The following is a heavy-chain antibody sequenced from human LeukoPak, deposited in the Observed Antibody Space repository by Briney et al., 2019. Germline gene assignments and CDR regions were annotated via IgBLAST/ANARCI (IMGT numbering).Heavy chain of an antibody. J-gene: IGHJ5*02. D-gene: IGHD2-2*01. CDR1: GFTFSSYS. CDR3: ARGGYCSSTSCPRYNWFDP. CDR2: ISSSSSYI. V-gene: IGHV3-21*01. Sequence: GGSLRLSCAASGFTFSSYSMNWVRQAPGKGLEWVSSISSSSSYIYYADSVKGRFTISRDNAKNSLYLQMNSLRAEDTAVYYCARGGYCSSTSCPRYNWFDPWGQGTLVTVSS.